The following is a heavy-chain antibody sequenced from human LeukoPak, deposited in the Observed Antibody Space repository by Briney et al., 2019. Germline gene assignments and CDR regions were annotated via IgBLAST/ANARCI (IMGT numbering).Heavy chain of an antibody. CDR1: GGSLSSGGYY. CDR2: IYYSGST. D-gene: IGHD3-3*01. Sequence: PSETLSLTCTVSGGSLSSGGYYWSWIRQHPGKGLEWIGYIYYSGSTYYNPSLKSRVTISVDTSKNQFSLKLSSVTAADTAVYYCARVLPYYDFWSGSGGAYYFDYWGRGTLVTVSS. J-gene: IGHJ4*02. CDR3: ARVLPYYDFWSGSGGAYYFDY. V-gene: IGHV4-31*03.